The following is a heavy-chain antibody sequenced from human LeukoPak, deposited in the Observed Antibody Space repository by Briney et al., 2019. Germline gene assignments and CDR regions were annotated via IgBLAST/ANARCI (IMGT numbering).Heavy chain of an antibody. CDR1: GFTFSSYA. CDR2: ISYDGSNK. Sequence: PGRSLRLSCAASGFTFSSYAMRWVRQAPGKGLEWVAVISYDGSNKYYADSVKGRFTISRDNSKNTLYLQMNSLRAEDTAVYYCARDPVDWDINYFDYWGQGTLVTVSS. J-gene: IGHJ4*02. V-gene: IGHV3-30-3*01. CDR3: ARDPVDWDINYFDY. D-gene: IGHD1/OR15-1a*01.